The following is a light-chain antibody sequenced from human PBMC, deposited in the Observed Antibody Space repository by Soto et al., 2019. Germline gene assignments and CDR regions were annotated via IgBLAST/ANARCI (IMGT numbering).Light chain of an antibody. CDR1: SSDVGTYNY. CDR2: DVS. V-gene: IGLV2-11*01. Sequence: QSALTQPRSVSGPPGQSVSISCSGTSSDVGTYNYVSWYQQHPGKAPKLMIYDVSKRPSGVPDRFSGSKSGNTASLTISGLQAEDEADYYCCSYAGEYTHAVFGGGTKVTVL. CDR3: CSYAGEYTHAV. J-gene: IGLJ2*01.